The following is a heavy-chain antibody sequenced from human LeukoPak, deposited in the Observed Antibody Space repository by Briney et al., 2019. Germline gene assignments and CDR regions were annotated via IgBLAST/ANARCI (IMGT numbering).Heavy chain of an antibody. CDR1: GFTFSSYG. Sequence: GGSLRLSCAASGFTFSSYGMHWVRQAPGKGLEWVAVISYDGSNKYYADSVKGRFTISRDNSKNTLYLQMNSLRAEDTAVYYCAKDSSRVTMVRGATYADYWGQGTLVTVSS. CDR2: ISYDGSNK. CDR3: AKDSSRVTMVRGATYADY. D-gene: IGHD3-10*01. J-gene: IGHJ4*02. V-gene: IGHV3-30*18.